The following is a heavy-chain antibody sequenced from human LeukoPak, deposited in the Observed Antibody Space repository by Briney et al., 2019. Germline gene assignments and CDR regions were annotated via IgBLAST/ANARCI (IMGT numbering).Heavy chain of an antibody. CDR2: IKQDGNEK. CDR3: ARAKRITLFVVLTLFDY. Sequence: GGSLRLSCAASGFTFSNYWMSWVRQAPGKGLEWVANIKQDGNEKYYVDSVKGRFTISRDNAKDSLSLQMNSLRAEDTAFYYCARAKRITLFVVLTLFDYWGQGTLVTVSS. D-gene: IGHD3-3*01. CDR1: GFTFSNYW. J-gene: IGHJ4*02. V-gene: IGHV3-7*01.